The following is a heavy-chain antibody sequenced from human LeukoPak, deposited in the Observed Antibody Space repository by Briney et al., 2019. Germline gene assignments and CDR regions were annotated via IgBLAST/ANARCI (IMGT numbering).Heavy chain of an antibody. J-gene: IGHJ5*02. D-gene: IGHD6-13*01. CDR3: ARVGLIRSSSWSGVWFDP. V-gene: IGHV4-59*01. CDR1: GGSISSYY. CDR2: IYYSGST. Sequence: PSETLSLTCTVSGGSISSYYRSWIRQPPGKGLEWIGYIYYSGSTNYNPSLKSRVTISVDTSKNQFSLKLSSVTAADTAVYYCARVGLIRSSSWSGVWFDPWGQGTLVTVSS.